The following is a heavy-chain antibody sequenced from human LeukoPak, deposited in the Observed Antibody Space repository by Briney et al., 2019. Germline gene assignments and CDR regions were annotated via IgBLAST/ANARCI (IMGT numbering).Heavy chain of an antibody. CDR3: AKGTHGYND. CDR1: GFTFSSYA. J-gene: IGHJ4*02. V-gene: IGHV3-23*01. CDR2: ISGSGGST. D-gene: IGHD5-24*01. Sequence: GGALRLSCAASGFTFSSYAMSWVRQGPGKGLEWVSAISGSGGSTYYADSVKGRFTISRDNAKNTLYLQMNSLRAEDTAVYYCAKGTHGYNDWGQGTLVTVSS.